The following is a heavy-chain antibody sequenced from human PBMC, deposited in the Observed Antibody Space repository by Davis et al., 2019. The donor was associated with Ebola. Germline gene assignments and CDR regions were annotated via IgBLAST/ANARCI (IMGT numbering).Heavy chain of an antibody. CDR3: ASSEGGTGGVARHADGGVDY. Sequence: ASVKVSCKASGYTFTSYYMHWVRQAPGQGLEWMGIINPSGGSTSYAQKFQGRVTMTRDTSTSTVYMELSSLRSEDTAVYYCASSEGGTGGVARHADGGVDYWGQGTLVTVSS. CDR2: INPSGGST. J-gene: IGHJ4*02. V-gene: IGHV1-46*01. CDR1: GYTFTSYY. D-gene: IGHD3-16*01.